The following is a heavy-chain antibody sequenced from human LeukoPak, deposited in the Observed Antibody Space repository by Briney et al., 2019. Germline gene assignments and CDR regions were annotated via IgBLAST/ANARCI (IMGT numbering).Heavy chain of an antibody. Sequence: ASLRVSCKASGYTFTSYGISWVREAPGQGLEWVGCISAYNGNTNYAQKLQGRVTMTTDTSTSTAYMELRSLRSDDTAVYYCARDSSLEAVAGTPTHFDYWGQGTLVTVSS. CDR1: GYTFTSYG. J-gene: IGHJ4*02. D-gene: IGHD6-19*01. CDR3: ARDSSLEAVAGTPTHFDY. CDR2: ISAYNGNT. V-gene: IGHV1-18*01.